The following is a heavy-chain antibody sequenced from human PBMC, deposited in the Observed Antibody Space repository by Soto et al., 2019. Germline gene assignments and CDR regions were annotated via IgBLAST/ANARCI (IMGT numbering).Heavy chain of an antibody. D-gene: IGHD4-17*01. Sequence: QVQLQESGPGLVKPSGTLSLTCAVSGGSISSNNWWSWVRQPPGKGLEWIGEIYHSGSTNYNPSRTTRVTISLDKSKYPFSLKLSSVTAADTAVYYCASVNGGYYYGMDVWGQGTTVTVSS. V-gene: IGHV4-4*02. CDR3: ASVNGGYYYGMDV. CDR2: IYHSGST. J-gene: IGHJ6*02. CDR1: GGSISSNNW.